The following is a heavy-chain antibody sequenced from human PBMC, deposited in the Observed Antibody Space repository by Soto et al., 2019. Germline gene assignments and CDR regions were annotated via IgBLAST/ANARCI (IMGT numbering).Heavy chain of an antibody. CDR2: IKEDGSEK. V-gene: IGHV3-7*03. Sequence: EVQLVESGGGLVQPGGSLRLSCAASGFTFSNYWMSWVRQVPGKGLAWVSNIKEDGSEKYYVDSVKGQFTISRDNAKNSVHLQMNSLRDEDTAVYYCVRFSILVSGRGRGAFFDSWGQGTPVTVSS. CDR3: VRFSILVSGRGRGAFFDS. J-gene: IGHJ4*02. D-gene: IGHD6-19*01. CDR1: GFTFSNYW.